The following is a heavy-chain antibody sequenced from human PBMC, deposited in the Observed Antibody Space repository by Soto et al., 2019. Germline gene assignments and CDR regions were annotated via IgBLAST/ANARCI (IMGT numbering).Heavy chain of an antibody. CDR1: GFTFSSYA. D-gene: IGHD3-3*01. V-gene: IGHV3-23*01. CDR3: ARADSITIFGVVIRTYYDYGMDV. J-gene: IGHJ6*02. CDR2: ISGSGGST. Sequence: GGSLRLSCAASGFTFSSYAMSWVRQAPGKGLEWVSAISGSGGSTYYADSVKGRFTISRDNAKNTLYLQMNSLRDEDTAVYYCARADSITIFGVVIRTYYDYGMDVWGQGTTVTVSS.